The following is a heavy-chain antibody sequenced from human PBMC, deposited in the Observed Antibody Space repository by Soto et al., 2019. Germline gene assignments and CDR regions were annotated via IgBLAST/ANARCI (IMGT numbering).Heavy chain of an antibody. Sequence: PSETLSLTCAVYGGSFSGYYLSWIRQPPGKGLEWIGEINHSGSTNYNPSLKSRVTISVDTSKNQFSLKLSSVTAADTAVYYCASFGIAVAGTVFDYWGQGTLVTV. D-gene: IGHD6-19*01. V-gene: IGHV4-34*01. CDR2: INHSGST. J-gene: IGHJ4*02. CDR1: GGSFSGYY. CDR3: ASFGIAVAGTVFDY.